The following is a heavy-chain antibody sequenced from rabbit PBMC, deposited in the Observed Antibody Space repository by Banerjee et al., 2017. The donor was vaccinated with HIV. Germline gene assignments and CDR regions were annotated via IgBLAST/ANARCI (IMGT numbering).Heavy chain of an antibody. Sequence: QSLEESGGDLVKPGASLTLTCTASGFSFSSYYYMCWVRQAPGKGLEWIACIGAGSGATYYASWAKGRFTISKTSSTTVTLQMTSLTAADTATYFCARSLYKGWMTDLDLWGPGTLVTVS. CDR1: GFSFSSYYY. CDR2: IGAGSGAT. V-gene: IGHV1S40*01. D-gene: IGHD2-1*01. CDR3: ARSLYKGWMTDLDL. J-gene: IGHJ3*01.